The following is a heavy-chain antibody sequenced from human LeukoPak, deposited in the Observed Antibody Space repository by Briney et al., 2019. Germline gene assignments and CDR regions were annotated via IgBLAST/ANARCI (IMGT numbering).Heavy chain of an antibody. Sequence: ASETLSLTCTVSGGSISSYYWGWIRQPPGKGLEWIGSVDHSGGTYYNPSLRSRVSISVDTSKNQFSLKLSSVTAADTAVYSCAGFTFFRGVITFDYWGQGTLVTVSS. CDR2: VDHSGGT. V-gene: IGHV4-38-2*02. D-gene: IGHD3-10*01. J-gene: IGHJ4*02. CDR1: GGSISSYY. CDR3: AGFTFFRGVITFDY.